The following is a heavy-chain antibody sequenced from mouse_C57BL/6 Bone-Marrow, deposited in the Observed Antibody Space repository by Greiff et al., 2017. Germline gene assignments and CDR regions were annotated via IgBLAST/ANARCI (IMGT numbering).Heavy chain of an antibody. Sequence: EVQLQQSGPELVKPGASVKISCKASGYTFTDYYMNWVKQSHGKSLEWIGDINPNNGGTSYNQKFKGKATLTVDKYSSTAYMELRSLTSEDSAVYYCAREGDYGRFDYWGQGTTLTVSS. J-gene: IGHJ2*01. CDR1: GYTFTDYY. V-gene: IGHV1-26*01. CDR2: INPNNGGT. D-gene: IGHD1-1*01. CDR3: AREGDYGRFDY.